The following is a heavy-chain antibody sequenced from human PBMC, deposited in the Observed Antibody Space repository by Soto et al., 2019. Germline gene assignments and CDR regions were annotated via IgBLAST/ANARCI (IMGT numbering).Heavy chain of an antibody. CDR2: IYYSGST. D-gene: IGHD3-9*01. J-gene: IGHJ5*02. CDR1: GGSISSGDYY. V-gene: IGHV4-30-4*01. CDR3: ARTYYDILIGPPSWFDP. Sequence: SETLSLTCTVSGGSISSGDYYWSWIRQPPGKGLEWIGYIYYSGSTYYNPSLKSRVTISVDTSKDQFSLKLSSVTAADTAVYYCARTYYDILIGPPSWFDPWGQGTLVTV.